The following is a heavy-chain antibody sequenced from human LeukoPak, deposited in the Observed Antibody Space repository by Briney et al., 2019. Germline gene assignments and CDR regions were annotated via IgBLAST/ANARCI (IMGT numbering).Heavy chain of an antibody. CDR3: ARHWDIVPTWGRWFGP. V-gene: IGHV4-34*01. CDR1: GVSFSGYY. D-gene: IGHD5-12*01. CDR2: INHSGST. Sequence: NPSETLSLTCAVYGVSFSGYYWSWIRQPPGKGLEWIGEINHSGSTNYKPSLKSRVTISVDTSKNQFSLTLPSVTAADTAVYYCARHWDIVPTWGRWFGPWGQRTLVTVS. J-gene: IGHJ5*02.